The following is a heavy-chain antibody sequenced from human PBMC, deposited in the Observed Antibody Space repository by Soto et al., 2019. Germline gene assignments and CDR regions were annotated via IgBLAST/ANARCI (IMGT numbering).Heavy chain of an antibody. Sequence: EVQLLESGGGLVQPGGSLRLSCAASGFTFSSYAMNWVRQAPGKGLEWVSSISARGGSTYYADSVKGRFTISRDNSKNTLYLQMSSLRVEDTALYYCTRGYLASRVTVGADDWGQGTLVTVSS. J-gene: IGHJ4*02. V-gene: IGHV3-23*01. D-gene: IGHD3-3*02. CDR2: ISARGGST. CDR3: TRGYLASRVTVGADD. CDR1: GFTFSSYA.